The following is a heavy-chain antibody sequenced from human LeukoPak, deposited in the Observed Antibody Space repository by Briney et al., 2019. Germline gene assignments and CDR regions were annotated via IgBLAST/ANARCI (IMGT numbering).Heavy chain of an antibody. CDR1: GFTFSSYS. D-gene: IGHD2-2*01. CDR3: ARDGAGKYCSSTSCYNYYMDV. Sequence: PGGSLRLSCAASGFTFSSYSMNWVRQAPGKGLEWVSYISSSSSTIYYADSVKGRFTISRDNAKNSLYLQMNSLRAEDTAVYYCARDGAGKYCSSTSCYNYYMDVWGKGTTVTVSS. CDR2: ISSSSSTI. V-gene: IGHV3-48*04. J-gene: IGHJ6*03.